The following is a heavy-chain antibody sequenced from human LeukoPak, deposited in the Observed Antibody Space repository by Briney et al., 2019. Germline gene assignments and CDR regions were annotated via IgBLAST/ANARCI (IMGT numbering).Heavy chain of an antibody. V-gene: IGHV1-2*02. CDR3: AREEGSYPESLDS. CDR2: ITPDSGDT. D-gene: IGHD1-26*01. Sequence: AAVTVSFKGSGYTFTGYYMHGVRQAPGQGREWMGCITPDSGDTNYAQKFQGRVTMTRDTSISTAYMELSTLTSDDTAVYYCAREEGSYPESLDSWGQGSLVTVSP. J-gene: IGHJ4*02. CDR1: GYTFTGYY.